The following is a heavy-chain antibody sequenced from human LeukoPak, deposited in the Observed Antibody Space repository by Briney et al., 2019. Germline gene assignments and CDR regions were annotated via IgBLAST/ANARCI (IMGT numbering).Heavy chain of an antibody. J-gene: IGHJ4*02. CDR2: ISYDGSNK. Sequence: PWGSLILSCAASGFTFSSYAMHWVRQAPGKGLEWVAVISYDGSNKYYADSVKGRFTISGDNSKNTLYLQMNSLRAEDTAVYYCAKGGSYYYDSSGYYRYWGQGTLVTVSS. D-gene: IGHD3-22*01. V-gene: IGHV3-30*04. CDR1: GFTFSSYA. CDR3: AKGGSYYYDSSGYYRY.